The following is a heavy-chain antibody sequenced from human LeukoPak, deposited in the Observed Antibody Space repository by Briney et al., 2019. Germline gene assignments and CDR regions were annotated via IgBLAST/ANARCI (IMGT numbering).Heavy chain of an antibody. Sequence: GGSLRLSCAASGFTFSSYDIHWVRQAPGKGLEWVAVVSSGGSNKYYADSVKGRFAISRDNSKNTLYLQMNSLRTDDTAVYYCARRAEGLYDYVWGSSDYWGQGTLVTVSS. CDR3: ARRAEGLYDYVWGSSDY. J-gene: IGHJ4*02. CDR1: GFTFSSYD. D-gene: IGHD3-16*01. CDR2: VSSGGSNK. V-gene: IGHV3-30*03.